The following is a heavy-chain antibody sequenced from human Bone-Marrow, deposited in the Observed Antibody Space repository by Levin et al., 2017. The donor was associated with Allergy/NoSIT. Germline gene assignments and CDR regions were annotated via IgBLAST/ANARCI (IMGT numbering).Heavy chain of an antibody. V-gene: IGHV3-7*03. CDR3: ATGNSYYMDV. CDR1: GFTFSRYW. CDR2: IKYDGSDK. Sequence: PGESLKISCAASGFTFSRYWMNWVRQAPGKGLDWVANIKYDGSDKNYVGSLKGRFTISRDNAKNSLFLQINSLRAEDTAVYYCATGNSYYMDVWGKGTTLTVSS. J-gene: IGHJ6*03.